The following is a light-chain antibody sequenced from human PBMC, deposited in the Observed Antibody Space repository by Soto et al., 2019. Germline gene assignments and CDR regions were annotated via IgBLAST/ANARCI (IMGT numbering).Light chain of an antibody. CDR2: GAS. V-gene: IGKV3-15*01. J-gene: IGKJ4*01. Sequence: EIVMTQSPATLSVSPGERATLSCRASQSVSSNLAWYQQKPGQAPRLLIYGASTRATGIPVRFSGSGSGTEFTLTISSLQSEDFAVYYCHQYNNWPGAFGGGTKVEIK. CDR3: HQYNNWPGA. CDR1: QSVSSN.